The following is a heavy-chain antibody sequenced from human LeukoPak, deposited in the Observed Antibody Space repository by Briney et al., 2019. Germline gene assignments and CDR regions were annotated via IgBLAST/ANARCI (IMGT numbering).Heavy chain of an antibody. D-gene: IGHD5-18*01. CDR2: IYYSGNT. J-gene: IGHJ3*02. Sequence: PSETLSLTCTVSGGSISRYYWSWIRQLPGKGLEWIGYIYYSGNTNYNPSLKSRVTISVDTSKNQFSLKLSSVTAADTAVYYCARDQGGYSYGFDAFDIWGQGTMVTVSS. CDR3: ARDQGGYSYGFDAFDI. CDR1: GGSISRYY. V-gene: IGHV4-59*01.